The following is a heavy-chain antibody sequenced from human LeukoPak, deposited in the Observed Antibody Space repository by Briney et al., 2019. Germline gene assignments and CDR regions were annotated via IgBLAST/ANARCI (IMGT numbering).Heavy chain of an antibody. CDR1: GFTFSSYA. J-gene: IGHJ3*02. CDR2: ISDSGDST. CDR3: ARATSKGGLDI. D-gene: IGHD2-15*01. V-gene: IGHV3-23*01. Sequence: GGSLRLSCAASGFTFSSYAMGWVRQAPGKGLEWVSIISDSGDSTYSADSVKGRFIISRDNAKNTLYLQMNSLRAEDTAVYYCARATSKGGLDIWGQGTVVTISS.